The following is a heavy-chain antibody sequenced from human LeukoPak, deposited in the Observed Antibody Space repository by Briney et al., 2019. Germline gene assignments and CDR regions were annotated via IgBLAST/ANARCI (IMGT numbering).Heavy chain of an antibody. D-gene: IGHD3-22*01. J-gene: IGHJ6*02. CDR2: ISAYNGNT. CDR1: GYTFTSYY. CDR3: ARDRSGDYYDSSGYYYYYGMDV. V-gene: IGHV1-18*04. Sequence: ASVKVSCKASGYTFTSYYMHWVRQAPGQGLEWMGWISAYNGNTNYAQKLQGRVTMTTDTSTSTAYMELRSLRSDDTAVYYCARDRSGDYYDSSGYYYYYGMDVWGQGTTVTVSS.